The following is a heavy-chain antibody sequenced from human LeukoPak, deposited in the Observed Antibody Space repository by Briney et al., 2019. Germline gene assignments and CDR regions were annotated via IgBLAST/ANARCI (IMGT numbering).Heavy chain of an antibody. CDR3: ARASSSWYNWFDP. CDR2: INPNSGGT. CDR1: GYTFTGDY. J-gene: IGHJ5*02. D-gene: IGHD6-13*01. V-gene: IGHV1-2*02. Sequence: ASVKVSCKASGYTFTGDYMHWVRQAPGQGLEWMGWINPNSGGTNYAQKFQGRVTMTRDTSISTAYMELSRLRSDDTAVYYCARASSSWYNWFDPWGQGTLVTVSS.